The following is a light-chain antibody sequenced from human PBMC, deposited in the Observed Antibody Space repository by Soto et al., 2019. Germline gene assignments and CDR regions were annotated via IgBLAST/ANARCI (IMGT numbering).Light chain of an antibody. J-gene: IGLJ1*01. CDR1: SGHSSYL. CDR3: ETWDSNTRV. Sequence: QPVLTQSSSASASLGSSVKRTCTLISGHSSYLIAWHQQQPGKAPRYLMKREGSGSYNKGSGVPDRFSGYSSGAERYLTISNLQFEDAADYYCETWDSNTRVFGTGTKLTVL. CDR2: REGSGSY. V-gene: IGLV4-60*02.